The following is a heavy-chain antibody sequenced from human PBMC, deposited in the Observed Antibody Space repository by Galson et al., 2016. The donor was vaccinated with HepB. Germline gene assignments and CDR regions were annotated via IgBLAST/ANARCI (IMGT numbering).Heavy chain of an antibody. J-gene: IGHJ4*02. Sequence: SVKVSCKASGYTLTRYDIHWVRQAPGQGLEWMGWMNPNNGNTHYGQQFQGRLTMTRDTSISAAYMDLHSLRPEDAAVYSCARVKDSSSSGANRFDFWGQGTLVTVSS. CDR1: GYTLTRYD. CDR3: ARVKDSSSSGANRFDF. D-gene: IGHD6-6*01. V-gene: IGHV1-8*01. CDR2: MNPNNGNT.